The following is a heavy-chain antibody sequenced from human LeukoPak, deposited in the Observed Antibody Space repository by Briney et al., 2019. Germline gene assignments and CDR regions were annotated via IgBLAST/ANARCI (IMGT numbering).Heavy chain of an antibody. D-gene: IGHD5-12*01. CDR3: ARDSSMATIDY. J-gene: IGHJ4*02. Sequence: GGSLRLSCAASGFTFSSHTMNWVRQAPGKGLEWVSSVTTSSYNFYADSVKGRFTISRDNSKNTLYLQMNSLRAEDTAVYYCARDSSMATIDYWGQGTLVTVSS. CDR2: VTTSSYN. V-gene: IGHV3-21*01. CDR1: GFTFSSHT.